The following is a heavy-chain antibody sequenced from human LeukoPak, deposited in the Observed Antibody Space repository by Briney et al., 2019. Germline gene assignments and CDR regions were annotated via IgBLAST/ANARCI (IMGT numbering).Heavy chain of an antibody. J-gene: IGHJ4*02. CDR1: GCSISSYY. CDR3: ARETRDSSWFDY. Sequence: SETLSLTCTVSGCSISSYYWSWIRQPAGKGLEWIGRIYTSGSTNYNPSLKSRVTMSVDTSKNQFSLKLSSVTAADTAVYYCARETRDSSWFDYWGQGTLVTVSS. V-gene: IGHV4-4*07. D-gene: IGHD6-13*01. CDR2: IYTSGST.